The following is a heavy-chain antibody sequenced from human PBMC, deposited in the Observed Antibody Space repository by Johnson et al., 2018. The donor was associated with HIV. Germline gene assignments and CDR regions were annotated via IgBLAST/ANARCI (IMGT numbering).Heavy chain of an antibody. Sequence: VQLVESGGGLLQSGGSLRLSCAASGFNFSSHWMHWVRQSPGKGLVWVSRINSDGSSTSYADSVKGRFTISRDTAKNSLYLQMNSLRAEDTALYYCARHYDILTDPDAFDVWGQGTMVTVSS. D-gene: IGHD3-9*01. CDR2: INSDGSST. J-gene: IGHJ3*01. V-gene: IGHV3-74*01. CDR1: GFNFSSHW. CDR3: ARHYDILTDPDAFDV.